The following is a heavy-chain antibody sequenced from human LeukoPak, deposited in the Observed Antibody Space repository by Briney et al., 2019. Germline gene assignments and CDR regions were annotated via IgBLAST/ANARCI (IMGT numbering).Heavy chain of an antibody. Sequence: PSETLSLTCSVSGGSISSRSHYWGWIRQSPGKGLEWIGTIYYSRTTFYNPSLQSRVSISVDTSRNQFSLRLNSVTAADTAVYYCARRNDYDFWSGNQYYFDYWGQGTLVTVSS. J-gene: IGHJ4*02. V-gene: IGHV4-39*01. D-gene: IGHD3-3*01. CDR1: GGSISSRSHY. CDR2: IYYSRTT. CDR3: ARRNDYDFWSGNQYYFDY.